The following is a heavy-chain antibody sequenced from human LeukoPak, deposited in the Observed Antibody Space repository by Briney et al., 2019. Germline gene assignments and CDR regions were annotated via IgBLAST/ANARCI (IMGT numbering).Heavy chain of an antibody. CDR1: GGSISSYY. V-gene: IGHV4-4*07. CDR3: ARMYSSGWPLTNWFDP. J-gene: IGHJ5*02. D-gene: IGHD6-19*01. Sequence: SSETLSLTCTVSGGSISSYYWSWIRQPAGKGLEWIGRIYTSGSTNYNPSLKSRVTMSVDTSKNQFSLKLSSVTAADTAVYYCARMYSSGWPLTNWFDPWGQGTLVTVSS. CDR2: IYTSGST.